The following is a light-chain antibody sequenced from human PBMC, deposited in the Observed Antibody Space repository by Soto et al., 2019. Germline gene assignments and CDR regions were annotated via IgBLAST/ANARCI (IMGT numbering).Light chain of an antibody. CDR2: EVN. CDR1: SEDVGNYNF. J-gene: IGLJ1*01. V-gene: IGLV2-23*02. Sequence: QSVLTQPASVSGSPGQSITISCSGTSEDVGNYNFVSWFQQHPGKAPKFMIYEVNKRPSGVSTRFSGSKSGNTASLTISGLQADDEADYYCCSYAGSRTYVFGTGTKVTVL. CDR3: CSYAGSRTYV.